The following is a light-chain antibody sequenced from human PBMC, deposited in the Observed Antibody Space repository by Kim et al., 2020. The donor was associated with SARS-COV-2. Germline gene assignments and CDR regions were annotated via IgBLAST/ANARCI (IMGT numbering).Light chain of an antibody. CDR3: QSPDSSGTYAV. V-gene: IGLV3-25*03. CDR1: ALPKKY. Sequence: SYDLTQSPSVSVAPGQTARITGSGDALPKKYAYWYQQKPGQAPVLVIYKDSERPSGIPERFSGSSSGTTVTLTISGVQAEDEADYYCQSPDSSGTYAVFGGGTKLTVL. CDR2: KDS. J-gene: IGLJ2*01.